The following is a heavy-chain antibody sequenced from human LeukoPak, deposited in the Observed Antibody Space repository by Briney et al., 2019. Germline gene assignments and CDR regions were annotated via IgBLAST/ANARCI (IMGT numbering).Heavy chain of an antibody. J-gene: IGHJ3*02. V-gene: IGHV3-21*01. CDR3: ARDGYYDSSGYYYANAFDI. Sequence: PGGSLRLSCAASGFTFNSYSMNWVRQAPGKGLGWVSSISGSNSYIYYADSMKGRFTISRDNAKNSLYLQMNSLRAEDTAVYYCARDGYYDSSGYYYANAFDIWGQGTMVTVSS. CDR2: ISGSNSYI. CDR1: GFTFNSYS. D-gene: IGHD3-22*01.